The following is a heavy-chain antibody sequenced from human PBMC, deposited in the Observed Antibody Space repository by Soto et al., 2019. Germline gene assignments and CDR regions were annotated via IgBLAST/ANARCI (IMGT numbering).Heavy chain of an antibody. V-gene: IGHV3-23*01. D-gene: IGHD1-26*01. J-gene: IGHJ3*02. CDR3: AEDSPYSASYKEDAFDI. CDR1: GFTFSSYA. Sequence: GGSLRLSCAASGFTFSSYAMSWVRQAPGKGLEWVSAISSSGGSTYHADSVKGRFTISRDNSKNTLFLQMNSLRAEDTAVYYCAEDSPYSASYKEDAFDIWGQGTMVTVSS. CDR2: ISSSGGST.